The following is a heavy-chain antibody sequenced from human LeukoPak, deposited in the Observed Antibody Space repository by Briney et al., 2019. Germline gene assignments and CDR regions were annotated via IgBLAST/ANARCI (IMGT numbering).Heavy chain of an antibody. J-gene: IGHJ4*02. V-gene: IGHV3-30*18. Sequence: GGSLRLSCAASGFTFSSYGMHWVRQAPGKVLEWVAVISYDGSYTYYAGSVKGRFTISRDNSKNTLYLQMNSLRAEDTAVYYCAKMSRYSSGWYDYWGQGTLVTVSS. CDR1: GFTFSSYG. CDR3: AKMSRYSSGWYDY. D-gene: IGHD6-19*01. CDR2: ISYDGSYT.